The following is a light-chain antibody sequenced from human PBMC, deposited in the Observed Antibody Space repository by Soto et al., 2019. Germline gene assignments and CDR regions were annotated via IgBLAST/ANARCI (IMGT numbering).Light chain of an antibody. CDR1: QSVSTN. J-gene: IGKJ1*01. V-gene: IGKV3-15*01. CDR3: RQYTLWPWT. Sequence: DIVMTQSPATLSVSPGERATLSCRASQSVSTNLAWYQRKPGQAPRLLIHGASTRATGVPARFSGTGSGTEFALPISSLQSEDLAVYYCRQYTLWPWTFGQGTKVEIK. CDR2: GAS.